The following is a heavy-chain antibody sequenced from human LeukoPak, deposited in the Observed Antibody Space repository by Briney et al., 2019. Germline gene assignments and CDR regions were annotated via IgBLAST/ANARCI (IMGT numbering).Heavy chain of an antibody. Sequence: GGSLRLSCAASGFTFSSYWMSWVRQAPGKGLEWVANIKQDGSEKYYVDSVKGRFTISRDNAKNSLYQQMNSLRAEDTAVYYCARGDHYCSSTSCQFLYYFDYWGQGTLVTVSS. V-gene: IGHV3-7*04. CDR3: ARGDHYCSSTSCQFLYYFDY. J-gene: IGHJ4*02. D-gene: IGHD2-2*01. CDR2: IKQDGSEK. CDR1: GFTFSSYW.